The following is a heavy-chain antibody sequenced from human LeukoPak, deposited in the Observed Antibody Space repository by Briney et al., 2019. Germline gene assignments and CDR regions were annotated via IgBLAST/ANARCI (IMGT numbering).Heavy chain of an antibody. D-gene: IGHD3-10*01. Sequence: GASVKVSCKASGYTFTNYYMHWVRQAPGQGLEWMGIINPSGNSTGYAQKFQGRVTMTWDTSTSTVYMEVSSLRFEDTAVYYCAPSAFDYWGQGTLVTVSP. CDR3: APSAFDY. J-gene: IGHJ4*02. V-gene: IGHV1-46*01. CDR1: GYTFTNYY. CDR2: INPSGNST.